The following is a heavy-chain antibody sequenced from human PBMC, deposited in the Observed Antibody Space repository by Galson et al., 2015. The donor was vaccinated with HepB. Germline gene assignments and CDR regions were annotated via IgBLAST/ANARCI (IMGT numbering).Heavy chain of an antibody. D-gene: IGHD4-11*01. CDR3: ARGGGAFFDDYTHPVWDY. CDR2: VIPIFGTA. Sequence: SCKASGGTSSSYAISWLRPAPGPGLGWMGGVIPIFGTANYAQKFQGRVTITADESTSTAYMELSSLRSEDTAVYYCARGGGAFFDDYTHPVWDYWGQGTLVTVSS. J-gene: IGHJ4*02. CDR1: GGTSSSYA. V-gene: IGHV1-69*01.